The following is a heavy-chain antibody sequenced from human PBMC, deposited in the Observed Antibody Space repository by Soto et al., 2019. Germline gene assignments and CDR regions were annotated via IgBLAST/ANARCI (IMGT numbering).Heavy chain of an antibody. Sequence: SVSNAWMNWVRQAPGKGLEWVGRIKTKAGGGTTDYAAPVKGRFTISRDDSKNTLYLQMNSLKTEDTAVYYCTTEGYYGSVCLPVAAPGWGQGTLVTVSS. CDR2: IKTKAGGGTT. J-gene: IGHJ4*02. CDR3: TTEGYYGSVCLPVAAPG. V-gene: IGHV3-15*07. D-gene: IGHD3-10*01. CDR1: SVSNAW.